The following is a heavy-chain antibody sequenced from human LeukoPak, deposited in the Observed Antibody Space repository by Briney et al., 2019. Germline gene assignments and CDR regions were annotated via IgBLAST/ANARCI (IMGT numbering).Heavy chain of an antibody. J-gene: IGHJ5*02. D-gene: IGHD3-22*01. Sequence: PSETLSLTCTVSGGSISSYYWSWIRQPAGKGLEWIGRIYTSGSTNCNPSLKSRVTMSVDTSKNQFSLKLTSVTAADTAVYYCARLVVITTFDWFDPWGQGTLVTVSS. CDR3: ARLVVITTFDWFDP. CDR2: IYTSGST. CDR1: GGSISSYY. V-gene: IGHV4-4*07.